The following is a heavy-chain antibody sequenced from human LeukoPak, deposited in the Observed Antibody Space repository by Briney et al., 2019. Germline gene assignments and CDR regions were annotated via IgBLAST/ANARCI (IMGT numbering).Heavy chain of an antibody. CDR1: GYSFTDSY. V-gene: IGHV1-2*02. D-gene: IGHD6-13*01. J-gene: IGHJ4*02. CDR3: ARDLGYTTSC. CDR2: INPNSGGT. Sequence: GASVKVSCKASGYSFTDSYVHWVRQAPGQGLEWMGWINPNSGGTNYAQKFQGRVSMTRDTSISTAYMELCRLKSDDTAVYYCARDLGYTTSCWGQGTLVTVSS.